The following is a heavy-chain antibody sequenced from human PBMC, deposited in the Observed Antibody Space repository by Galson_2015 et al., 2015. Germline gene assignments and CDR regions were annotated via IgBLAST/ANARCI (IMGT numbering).Heavy chain of an antibody. J-gene: IGHJ4*02. CDR1: GFDFGDFA. CDR3: ARRINSYDS. Sequence: SLRLSCAASGFDFGDFAMTWLRQAPGKGLEWVGFVRVSTFSATTEIAASVRGSFAISRNDSKSVAYLHMTSLRTEDTAVYYCARRINSYDSWGQGTRVIVSS. D-gene: IGHD1-26*01. V-gene: IGHV3-49*03. CDR2: VRVSTFSATT.